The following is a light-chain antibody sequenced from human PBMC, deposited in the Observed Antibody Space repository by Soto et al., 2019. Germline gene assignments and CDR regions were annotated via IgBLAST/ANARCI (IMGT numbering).Light chain of an antibody. CDR3: QQYSSSPRT. Sequence: DIQMTQSASTLSATAGDRVSLTCGASQSISSWLAWYQHKPGKAPKLLIYDASNLDSGVPSRFSGSGSGTDFTLTISRLEPEDFAVYYCQQYSSSPRTFCQGTKV. V-gene: IGKV1-5*01. J-gene: IGKJ1*01. CDR2: DAS. CDR1: QSISSW.